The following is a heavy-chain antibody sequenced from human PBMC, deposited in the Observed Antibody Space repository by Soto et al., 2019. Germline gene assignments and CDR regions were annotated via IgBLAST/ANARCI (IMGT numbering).Heavy chain of an antibody. CDR1: CDSINNYY. CDR2: IYYTGST. V-gene: IGHV4-59*01. CDR3: AKYRRTEAEGFTLDY. D-gene: IGHD6-13*01. Sequence: KASETLSLTCTVSCDSINNYYWSWIRQPPGKRLEWIGYIYYTGSTTYNPSLESRVTMSVDTSKNQFSLKLSSVNAADTAVYYCAKYRRTEAEGFTLDYWGRGTLVTVSS. J-gene: IGHJ4*02.